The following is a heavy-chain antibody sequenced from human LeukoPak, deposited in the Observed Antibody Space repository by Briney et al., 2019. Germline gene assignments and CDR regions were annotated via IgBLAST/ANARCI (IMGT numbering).Heavy chain of an antibody. V-gene: IGHV3-53*04. CDR2: IYSGGST. J-gene: IGHJ4*02. D-gene: IGHD3-22*01. CDR3: ALSGHYYDSSGAAYYFGY. CDR1: GFTVSSNY. Sequence: GGSLRLSCAASGFTVSSNYMSWVRQAPGKGLEWVSVIYSGGSTYYADSVKGRFTISRHNSKNTLYLQMNSLRAEDTAVYYCALSGHYYDSSGAAYYFGYWGQGTLVTVSS.